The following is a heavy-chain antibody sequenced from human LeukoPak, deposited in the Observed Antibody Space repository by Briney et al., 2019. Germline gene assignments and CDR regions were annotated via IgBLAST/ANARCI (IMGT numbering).Heavy chain of an antibody. V-gene: IGHV3-21*01. J-gene: IGHJ4*02. Sequence: GGSLRLSSAASGFTFSSYSMDWVSQGPGKGLEWVSCISSISSYIYYADSVKGRFPISRDNVKNSLYLQMNSLRADDPAVYYCARDLFERVSSYGRCDYWGQGTLVSVCS. D-gene: IGHD5-18*01. CDR3: ARDLFERVSSYGRCDY. CDR2: ISSISSYI. CDR1: GFTFSSYS.